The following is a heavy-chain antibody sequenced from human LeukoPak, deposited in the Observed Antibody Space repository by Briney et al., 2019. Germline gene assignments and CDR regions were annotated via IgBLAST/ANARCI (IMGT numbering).Heavy chain of an antibody. CDR1: NGSISTYY. V-gene: IGHV4-59*01. Sequence: SETLSLTCIVSNGSISTYYWSWIRQPPGKGLEWIGYIDYSGSTNYNPSLKSRVTMSLDTSKNHFSLRLSSVTAADSAVYYCARVSRRHALDYWGQGTLVTVSS. CDR3: ARVSRRHALDY. CDR2: IDYSGST. J-gene: IGHJ4*02.